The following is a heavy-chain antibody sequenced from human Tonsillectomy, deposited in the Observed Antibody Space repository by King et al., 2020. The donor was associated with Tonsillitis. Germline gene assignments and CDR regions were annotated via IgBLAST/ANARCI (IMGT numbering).Heavy chain of an antibody. CDR1: GYNFISYG. V-gene: IGHV1-18*01. Sequence: QLVQSGAEVEKPGASVKVSCKASGYNFISYGITWVRQAPGQGLEWMGWISGYNGNTNYAQKFQGRVTMTRDTSTSTGYMELRSLRSDDTAVYYCARGRSGTRAAFDIWGQGTMVTVSS. CDR2: ISGYNGNT. D-gene: IGHD1-1*01. CDR3: ARGRSGTRAAFDI. J-gene: IGHJ3*02.